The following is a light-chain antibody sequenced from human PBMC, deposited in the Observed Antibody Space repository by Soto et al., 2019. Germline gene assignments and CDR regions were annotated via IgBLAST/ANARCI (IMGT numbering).Light chain of an antibody. CDR3: QQFSSYPLT. CDR2: DAS. V-gene: IGKV3-20*01. CDR1: QTVRNNY. Sequence: ELVLTQSPGTLSLSPGGRASLSCRASQTVRNNYLAWYQQKPGQAPRLLIYDASSRATGIPDRFSGGGSGTDFTLTISRLEPEDFAVYYCQQFSSYPLTFGGGTKVDTK. J-gene: IGKJ4*01.